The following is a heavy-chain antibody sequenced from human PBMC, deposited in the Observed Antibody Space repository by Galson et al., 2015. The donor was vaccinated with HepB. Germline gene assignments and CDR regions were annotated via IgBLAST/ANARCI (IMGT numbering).Heavy chain of an antibody. CDR1: GGTFSSYT. CDR2: IIPILGIA. Sequence: SVKVSCKASGGTFSSYTISWVRQAPGQGLEWMGRIIPILGIANYAQKFQGRVTITADKSTSTAYMELSSLRSDDTAVYYCARPGYGSGSYDYWGQGTLVTVSS. V-gene: IGHV1-69*02. CDR3: ARPGYGSGSYDY. J-gene: IGHJ4*02. D-gene: IGHD3-10*01.